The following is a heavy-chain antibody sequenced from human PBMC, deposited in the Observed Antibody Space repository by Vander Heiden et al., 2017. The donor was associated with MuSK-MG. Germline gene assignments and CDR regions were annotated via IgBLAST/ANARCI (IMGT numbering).Heavy chain of an antibody. V-gene: IGHV4-61*02. CDR1: GGSISSGSYY. D-gene: IGHD3-22*01. CDR3: ARGDPDHYYDSSGYYYREPAPDAFDI. CDR2: IYTSGST. J-gene: IGHJ3*02. Sequence: QVQLQESGPGLVKPSQTLSLTCTVSGGSISSGSYYWSWIRQPAGKGLEWIGRIYTSGSTNYNPSLKSRVTISVDTSKNQFSLKLSSVTAADTAVYYCARGDPDHYYDSSGYYYREPAPDAFDIWGQGTMVTVSS.